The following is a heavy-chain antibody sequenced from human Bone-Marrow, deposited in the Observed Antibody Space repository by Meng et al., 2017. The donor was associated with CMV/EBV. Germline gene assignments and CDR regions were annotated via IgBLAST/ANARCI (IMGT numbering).Heavy chain of an antibody. CDR3: ARHREDSSSLRVDY. Sequence: ASVKVSCKASGGTFSSYAISWVRQAPGQGLEWMGGINPDSGGTNYAQKFQGRVTMTRDTSISTAYMELSRLKASDTAMYYCARHREDSSSLRVDYWGQGTLVTVSS. J-gene: IGHJ4*02. CDR2: INPDSGGT. CDR1: GGTFSSYA. V-gene: IGHV1-2*02. D-gene: IGHD6-6*01.